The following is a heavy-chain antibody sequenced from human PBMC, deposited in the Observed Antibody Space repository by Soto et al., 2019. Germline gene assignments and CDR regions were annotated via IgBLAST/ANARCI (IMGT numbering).Heavy chain of an antibody. CDR1: GYTFTSYD. V-gene: IGHV1-8*01. J-gene: IGHJ6*02. CDR3: ARDRYSSSHYYYYYGIDV. CDR2: MNPNSGNT. Sequence: ASVKVSCKASGYTFTSYDINWVRQATGQGLEWMGWMNPNSGNTGYAQKFQGRVTMTRNTSISTAYMELSSLRSEDTAVYYCARDRYSSSHYYYYYGIDVWGQGTTVTVSS. D-gene: IGHD6-6*01.